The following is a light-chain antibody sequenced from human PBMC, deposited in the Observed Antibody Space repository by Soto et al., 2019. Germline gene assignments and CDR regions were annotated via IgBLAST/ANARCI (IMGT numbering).Light chain of an antibody. CDR2: YAS. CDR3: QKYGGSPRT. CDR1: QSLSSGS. Sequence: EIVLTQSPGTLSLSPGERATLSCRPSQSLSSGSLAWYQHIRVRAPRLLIHYASIRASVVPDRFSSSGSGTDFTLTISRLAPEDFAAYDCQKYGGSPRTSGQGTKVDIK. J-gene: IGKJ1*01. V-gene: IGKV3-20*01.